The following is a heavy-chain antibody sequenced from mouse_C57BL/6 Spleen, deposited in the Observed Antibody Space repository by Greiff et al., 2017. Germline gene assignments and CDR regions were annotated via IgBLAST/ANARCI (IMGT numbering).Heavy chain of an antibody. Sequence: QVQLQQPGAELVKPGASVKLSCKASGYTFTSYWMHWVKQRPGQGLEWIGMINPNSGSTNYNEKFKSQATLTADNSSSTAYMQLSSLTSEDAAVYYCARPSTLVADYFDVWGKGTTLTVSS. CDR2: INPNSGST. D-gene: IGHD1-1*01. V-gene: IGHV1-64*01. CDR1: GYTFTSYW. CDR3: ARPSTLVADYFDV. J-gene: IGHJ2*01.